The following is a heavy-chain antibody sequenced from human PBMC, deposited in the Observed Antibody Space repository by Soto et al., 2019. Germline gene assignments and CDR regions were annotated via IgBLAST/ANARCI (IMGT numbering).Heavy chain of an antibody. CDR1: GYTFANYA. CDR3: AREYKYDSSGYRTFDT. Sequence: ASVKVSCKASGYTFANYAMHWVRQAPGQRLEWIGWINAHNSNTNYAQKFQGRVTMTTDTSTNTHYMELRSLRSDDTAVFYCAREYKYDSSGYRTFDTWGQGTLVTVSS. CDR2: INAHNSNT. J-gene: IGHJ4*02. V-gene: IGHV1-3*01. D-gene: IGHD3-22*01.